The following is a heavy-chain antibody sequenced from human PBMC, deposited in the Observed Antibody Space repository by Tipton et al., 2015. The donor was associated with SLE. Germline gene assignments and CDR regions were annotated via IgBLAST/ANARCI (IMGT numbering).Heavy chain of an antibody. V-gene: IGHV4-59*01. CDR1: GDSISNYY. Sequence: TLSLTCIVSGDSISNYYWSWIRQPPGKGLVWIGYIYYSGTTNYNPSLKSRVTISVDTSQNQFPLKVNSLTAADTAVYYCARVGEYTDSDGYCLYYFDYWGQGTLVTVSS. J-gene: IGHJ4*02. D-gene: IGHD2-21*01. CDR3: ARVGEYTDSDGYCLYYFDY. CDR2: IYYSGTT.